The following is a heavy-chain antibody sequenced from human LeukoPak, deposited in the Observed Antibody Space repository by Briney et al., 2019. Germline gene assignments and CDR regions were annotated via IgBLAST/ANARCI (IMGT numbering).Heavy chain of an antibody. Sequence: GGSLRLSCAASGFSFSTYCMHWVRQAPGKGPMWISRICPDGTVTNYADSVKARFSISRDNARNTVYLQMNSLRAEDTAVYCRVRDFRSADYWGQGTLVTVSS. CDR2: ICPDGTVT. CDR3: VRDFRSADY. CDR1: GFSFSTYC. J-gene: IGHJ4*02. V-gene: IGHV3-74*01.